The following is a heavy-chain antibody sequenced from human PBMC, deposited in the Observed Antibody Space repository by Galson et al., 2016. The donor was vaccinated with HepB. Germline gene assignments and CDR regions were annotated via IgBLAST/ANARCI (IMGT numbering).Heavy chain of an antibody. CDR3: AKEGGISTTMLDYYYHYDMDV. D-gene: IGHD3-10*02. CDR1: GFTFSDYG. J-gene: IGHJ6*02. Sequence: SLRLSCAASGFTFSDYGMHWVRQAPGKGLEWVAVISYDGTNTYYVDSVKGRFTTSRDNSKNTLFLQMDSLRLEDTAAYYCAKEGGISTTMLDYYYHYDMDVWGQGTTVTVSS. CDR2: ISYDGTNT. V-gene: IGHV3-30*18.